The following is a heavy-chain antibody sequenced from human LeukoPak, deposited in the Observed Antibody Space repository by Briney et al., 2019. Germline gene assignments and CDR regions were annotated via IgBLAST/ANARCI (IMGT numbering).Heavy chain of an antibody. V-gene: IGHV4-59*01. CDR1: GGSISSYY. D-gene: IGHD3-22*01. CDR3: ARDRGYYDSSGYYYYYGMDV. J-gene: IGHJ6*02. CDR2: IYYSGST. Sequence: PSETLSLTCTVSGGSISSYYWSWIRQPPGKGLEWIGYIYYSGSTNYNPSLKSPVTISVDTSKNQFSLKLSSVTAADTAVYYCARDRGYYDSSGYYYYYGMDVWGQGTTVTVSS.